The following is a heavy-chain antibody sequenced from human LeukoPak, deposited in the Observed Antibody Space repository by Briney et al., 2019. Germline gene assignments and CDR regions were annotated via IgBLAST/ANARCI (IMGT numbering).Heavy chain of an antibody. Sequence: GESLKISCKGSGYSFISYWLGWVRQMPGKGLEWMGIIYPGDSDTRYSPSFQGQATIPADKSISTAYLQWSSLKASDTAMYYCARLPYCSSATCHNNWFDSWGQGTLVTVSS. V-gene: IGHV5-51*01. CDR2: IYPGDSDT. CDR3: ARLPYCSSATCHNNWFDS. J-gene: IGHJ5*01. D-gene: IGHD2-2*01. CDR1: GYSFISYW.